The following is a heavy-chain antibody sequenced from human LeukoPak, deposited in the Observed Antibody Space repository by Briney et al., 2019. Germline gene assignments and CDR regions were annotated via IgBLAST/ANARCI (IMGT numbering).Heavy chain of an antibody. Sequence: GGSLRLSCAASGFTVSSNYMSWVRQAPGKGLEWVSVIYSGSSTYYADSVKGRFTISRDNSKNTLYLQMNSLRAEDTAVYYCASYDSSGTFDYWGQGTLVTVSS. V-gene: IGHV3-66*02. CDR3: ASYDSSGTFDY. D-gene: IGHD3-22*01. CDR1: GFTVSSNY. J-gene: IGHJ4*02. CDR2: IYSGSST.